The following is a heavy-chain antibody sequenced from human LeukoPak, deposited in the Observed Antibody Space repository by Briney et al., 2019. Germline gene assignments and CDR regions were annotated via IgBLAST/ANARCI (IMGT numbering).Heavy chain of an antibody. CDR3: ARHRAKYSYGLSIHQRGYYFDY. Sequence: SETLSLTCTVSGGSISSSSYYWGWIRQPPGKGLEWIGEINHSGSTNYNPSLKSRVTISVDTSKNQFSLKLSSVTAADTAVYYCARHRAKYSYGLSIHQRGYYFDYWGHGTLVTVSS. CDR2: INHSGST. CDR1: GGSISSSSYY. J-gene: IGHJ4*01. D-gene: IGHD5-18*01. V-gene: IGHV4-39*01.